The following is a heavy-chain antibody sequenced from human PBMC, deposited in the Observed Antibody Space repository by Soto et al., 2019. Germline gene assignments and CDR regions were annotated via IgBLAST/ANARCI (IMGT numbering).Heavy chain of an antibody. J-gene: IGHJ4*02. CDR1: GGSISSSNW. Sequence: QVQLQESGPGLVKPSGTLALTCAVSGGSISSSNWWSWVRQPPGKGLEWIGEIHHSGSTNYNPSLTIRVTISVDKSKNHFCLKMSSVTAADTAVYYCARYGIAATGTWGQGTLVTVSS. D-gene: IGHD6-13*01. CDR2: IHHSGST. CDR3: ARYGIAATGT. V-gene: IGHV4-4*02.